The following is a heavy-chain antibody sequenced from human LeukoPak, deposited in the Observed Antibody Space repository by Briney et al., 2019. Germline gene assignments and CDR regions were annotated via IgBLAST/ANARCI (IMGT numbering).Heavy chain of an antibody. J-gene: IGHJ5*02. D-gene: IGHD5-12*01. CDR2: IYHSGST. CDR3: ARARRAQWINEGSWFDH. V-gene: IGHV4-34*01. CDR1: GFSVSSNY. Sequence: GTLSLSCAASGFSVSSNYMNWVRQPPGKGLEWIGGIYHSGSTNYNPSLKSRVTISVDTSKNQFSLKLSSVTAADTAVYYCARARRAQWINEGSWFDHWGQGTLVTVSS.